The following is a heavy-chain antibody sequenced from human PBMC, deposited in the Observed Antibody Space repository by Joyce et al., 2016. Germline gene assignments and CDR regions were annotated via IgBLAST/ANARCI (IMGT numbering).Heavy chain of an antibody. D-gene: IGHD3-10*01. CDR3: ARHKPRVPMAFDI. V-gene: IGHV2-70*04. J-gene: IGHJ3*02. Sequence: QVTLKESGPALMRRTQTLTLTCTFSGFSLNSDGVRLSWIRQPPRKALEWLARIDWDDDKFYSPSLENRLTISQGTSKNQVVLTLTNMNPADAGTYFCARHKPRVPMAFDIWGQGTVVT. CDR1: GFSLNSDGVR. CDR2: IDWDDDK.